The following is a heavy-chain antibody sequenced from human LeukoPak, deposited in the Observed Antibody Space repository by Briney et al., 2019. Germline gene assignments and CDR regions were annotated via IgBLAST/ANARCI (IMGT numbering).Heavy chain of an antibody. CDR1: GFTFSSYS. J-gene: IGHJ4*02. D-gene: IGHD1-26*01. CDR2: ISSSSSTI. CDR3: ARGREWELLY. Sequence: GGSLRLSCAASGFTFSSYSMNWVRQAPGKGLEWVSYISSSSSTIYYADSVKGRFTISRDNAKNSLYLQMNSLRAEDTAVYYCARGREWELLYWGQGTPVTVSS. V-gene: IGHV3-48*01.